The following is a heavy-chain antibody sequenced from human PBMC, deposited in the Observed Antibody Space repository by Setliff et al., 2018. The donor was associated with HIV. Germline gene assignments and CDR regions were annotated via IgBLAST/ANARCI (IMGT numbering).Heavy chain of an antibody. J-gene: IGHJ5*02. D-gene: IGHD4-4*01. CDR1: GVSFSTNMYY. V-gene: IGHV4-39*07. Sequence: PSETLSLTCSVSGVSFSTNMYYWGWIRQPPGKGLEWVGSVYYSGDIFYNPSLRSRVTISEDTSKNQFSLKLTSVTAADTAIYYCARDLTSNSNCFEPWGQGTQVTVSS. CDR2: VYYSGDI. CDR3: ARDLTSNSNCFEP.